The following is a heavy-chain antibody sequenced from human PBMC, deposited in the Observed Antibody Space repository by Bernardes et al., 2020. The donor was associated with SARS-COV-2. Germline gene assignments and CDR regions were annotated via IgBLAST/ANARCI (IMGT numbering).Heavy chain of an antibody. CDR1: GYTFTGYY. CDR2: INPNSGGT. CDR3: ARAMITFGGVIVKEAPFDY. V-gene: IGHV1-2*02. J-gene: IGHJ4*02. Sequence: ASVKVSCKASGYTFTGYYMHWVRQAPGQGLEWMGWINPNSGGTNYAQKFQGRVTMTRDTSISTAYMELSRLRSDDTAVYYCARAMITFGGVIVKEAPFDYWGQGTLVTVSS. D-gene: IGHD3-16*02.